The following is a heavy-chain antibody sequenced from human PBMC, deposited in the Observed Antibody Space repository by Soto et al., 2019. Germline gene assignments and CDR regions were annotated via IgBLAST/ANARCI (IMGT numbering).Heavy chain of an antibody. V-gene: IGHV1-69*01. Sequence: QVQLVQSGAEVKKPGSSVKVSCKASGGTFNNYGMGWVRQAPGQGLEWMGGIIPMIGRTNYAQKFQGRLTLTADASRSTAYMELRSLRSDDMAVYYCASWDYDVLTGYSYDDWGQGTLVTVSS. J-gene: IGHJ4*02. CDR2: IIPMIGRT. CDR3: ASWDYDVLTGYSYDD. CDR1: GGTFNNYG. D-gene: IGHD3-9*01.